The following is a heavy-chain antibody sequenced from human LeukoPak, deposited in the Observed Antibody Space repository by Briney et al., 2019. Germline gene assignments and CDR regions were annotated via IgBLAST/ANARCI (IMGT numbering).Heavy chain of an antibody. Sequence: PSETLSLTCTVSGGSISSGGYYWSWIRQHPGKGLEWIGYIYYSGSTYYNPSLKSRVTISVDTSKNQFSLKLSSVTAADTAVYYCARQDYDYVWGSYRPQHFDYWGQGTLVTVSP. D-gene: IGHD3-16*02. CDR3: ARQDYDYVWGSYRPQHFDY. CDR1: GGSISSGGYY. V-gene: IGHV4-31*03. J-gene: IGHJ4*02. CDR2: IYYSGST.